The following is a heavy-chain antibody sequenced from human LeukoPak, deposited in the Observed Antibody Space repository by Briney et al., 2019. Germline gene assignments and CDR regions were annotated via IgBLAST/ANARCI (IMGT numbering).Heavy chain of an antibody. V-gene: IGHV3-11*03. CDR1: GFTFSDYY. D-gene: IGHD2-8*01. CDR3: ARNSGSLGVVAAPPAGFDNLAGP. J-gene: IGHJ5*02. CDR2: ISPSSSNT. Sequence: PGGSLRLSCAASGFTFSDYYMSWIRQAPGKGLEWVSFISPSSSNTKYADSVKGRFTISRDNARNSLYLQMNSLRAEDTAGYYCARNSGSLGVVAAPPAGFDNLAGPWGQGTPV.